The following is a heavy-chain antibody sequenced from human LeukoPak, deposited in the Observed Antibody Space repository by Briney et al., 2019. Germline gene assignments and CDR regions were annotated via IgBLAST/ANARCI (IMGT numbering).Heavy chain of an antibody. V-gene: IGHV3-11*01. Sequence: GGSLRLSCAASGFTFSDYYMSWIRQAPGKGLEWVSYISSSGSTIYYADSVKGRFTISRDNAKNSLYLQMNSLRAEDTAVYYCARDGKQQLVFYYYYYMDVWGKGTTVTVSS. CDR1: GFTFSDYY. J-gene: IGHJ6*03. CDR2: ISSSGSTI. D-gene: IGHD6-13*01. CDR3: ARDGKQQLVFYYYYYMDV.